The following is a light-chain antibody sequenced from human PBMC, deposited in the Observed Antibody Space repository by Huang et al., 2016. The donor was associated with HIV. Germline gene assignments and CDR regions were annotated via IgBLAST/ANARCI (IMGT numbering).Light chain of an antibody. CDR2: AES. CDR3: QHYNNWPRT. CDR1: QSVSSN. J-gene: IGKJ1*01. Sequence: EIVMTQSPATLSVSPGERATLSCRASQSVSSNLAWYQQKPGQAPRLLIYAESTRATGIPSRFSGSGSGTEFTLTISSLQSEDFAVYYCQHYNNWPRTFGQGTKVEIK. V-gene: IGKV3-15*01.